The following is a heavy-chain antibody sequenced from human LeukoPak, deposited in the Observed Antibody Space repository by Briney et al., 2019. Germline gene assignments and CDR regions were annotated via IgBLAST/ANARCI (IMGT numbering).Heavy chain of an antibody. V-gene: IGHV1-2*02. Sequence: ASVKVSCKASGYTXTGHFMHWVRQAPGQGLEWMGWINPNSGGTNYAQKFQGRVIMTRDTSISTAYIELSRLRSDDTAVYYCARDLDGSSGCDYWGQGTLVTVSS. D-gene: IGHD6-13*01. CDR2: INPNSGGT. CDR3: ARDLDGSSGCDY. CDR1: GYTXTGHF. J-gene: IGHJ4*02.